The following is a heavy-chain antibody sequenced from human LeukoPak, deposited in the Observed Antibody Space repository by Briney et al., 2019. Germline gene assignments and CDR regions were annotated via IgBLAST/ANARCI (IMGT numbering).Heavy chain of an antibody. CDR3: VRVPKEWLLSFYYYYMDV. CDR1: GYSISSGYY. CDR2: IYHSGST. V-gene: IGHV4-38-2*02. D-gene: IGHD3-3*01. J-gene: IGHJ6*03. Sequence: SETLSLTCTVSGYSISSGYYWGWIRQPPGKGLEWIGSIYHSGSTDYNPSLKSRVTISVDTSKNQFSLKLSSVTAADTAVYYCVRVPKEWLLSFYYYYMDVWGKGTTVTVSS.